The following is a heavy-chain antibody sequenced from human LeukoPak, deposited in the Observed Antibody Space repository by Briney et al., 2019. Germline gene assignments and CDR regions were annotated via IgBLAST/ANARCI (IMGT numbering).Heavy chain of an antibody. V-gene: IGHV3-74*01. CDR3: ARAGTIFGVVIGMDV. CDR1: GNYW. D-gene: IGHD3-3*01. J-gene: IGHJ6*02. Sequence: GGSLRLSCAASGNYWMHWVRQVPGKGLVWVSHINSDGSWTSYADSVKGRFTISKDNAKNTVYLQMNSLRAEDTAVYYCARAGTIFGVVIGMDVWGQGTTVTVSS. CDR2: INSDGSWT.